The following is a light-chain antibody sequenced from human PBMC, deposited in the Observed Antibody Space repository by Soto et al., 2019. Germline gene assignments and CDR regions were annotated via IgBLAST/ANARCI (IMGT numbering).Light chain of an antibody. CDR2: DAS. CDR1: QTIDNT. Sequence: EIVMTQSPATLSLSPVERATLSCMASQTIDNTLAWYQRKPGQAPRLLIYDASTRATGIPARFSGSGSGTEFTLTIRSLQSEDFGVYYCQQYNNWRALTFGGGTKVDIK. J-gene: IGKJ4*01. V-gene: IGKV3-15*01. CDR3: QQYNNWRALT.